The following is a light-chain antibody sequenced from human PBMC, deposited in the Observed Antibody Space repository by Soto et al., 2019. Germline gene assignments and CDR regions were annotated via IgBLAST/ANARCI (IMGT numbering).Light chain of an antibody. CDR3: SSYTSSGTLVI. V-gene: IGLV2-14*01. CDR2: EVT. J-gene: IGLJ2*01. CDR1: SSDVGGYNF. Sequence: QSALTQPASVSGSPGQSITISCTGTSSDVGGYNFVSWYQQHPGKAPKLMIYEVTNRPSGVSNRFSGSKSGNTASLSISGLQGEDEADYICSSYTSSGTLVIFGGGTKLTVL.